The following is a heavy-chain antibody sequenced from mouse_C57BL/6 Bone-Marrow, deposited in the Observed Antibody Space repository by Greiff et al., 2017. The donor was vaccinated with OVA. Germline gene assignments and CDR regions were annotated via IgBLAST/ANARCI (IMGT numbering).Heavy chain of an antibody. D-gene: IGHD2-4*01. CDR2: IYPRSGNT. CDR1: GYTFTSYG. CDR3: VRNSYYDNGFDY. Sequence: VQLVQSGAELARPGASVKLSCKASGYTFTSYGISWVKQRTGQGLEWIGEIYPRSGNTYSNEKFKGKATLTAAKSSSTAYIVLRGLTSEDSAVYCRVRNSYYDNGFDYGGQGTTLTVSA. V-gene: IGHV1-81*01. J-gene: IGHJ2*01.